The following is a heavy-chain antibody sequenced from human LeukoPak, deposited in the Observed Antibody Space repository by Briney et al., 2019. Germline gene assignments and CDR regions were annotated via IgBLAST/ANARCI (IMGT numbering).Heavy chain of an antibody. D-gene: IGHD4-17*01. CDR3: ARDSLRQKRINWFNP. Sequence: GGSLRLSCAASGFTFSSYGMHWVRQAPGKGLEWVAVIWNDGSNKYYADCVKGRFTISRDNSKNTLYLQMNSLRAEDTAVYYCARDSLRQKRINWFNPWGQGTLVTVSS. CDR1: GFTFSSYG. CDR2: IWNDGSNK. V-gene: IGHV3-33*01. J-gene: IGHJ5*02.